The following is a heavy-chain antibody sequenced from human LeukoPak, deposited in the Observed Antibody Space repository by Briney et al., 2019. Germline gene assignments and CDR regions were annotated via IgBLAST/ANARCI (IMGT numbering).Heavy chain of an antibody. D-gene: IGHD2-2*02. CDR2: INPNSGGT. Sequence: ASVKVSCKASGYTFTGYYMHCVRQAPGQGLEWMGWINPNSGGTKYAQKFQGRVTMTRDTASSTAYMELSRLRSYDTAVYYCARDPPIVVVPAAIRTPLPPSDDHWGQGTLVTVSS. CDR3: ARDPPIVVVPAAIRTPLPPSDDH. V-gene: IGHV1-2*02. J-gene: IGHJ5*02. CDR1: GYTFTGYY.